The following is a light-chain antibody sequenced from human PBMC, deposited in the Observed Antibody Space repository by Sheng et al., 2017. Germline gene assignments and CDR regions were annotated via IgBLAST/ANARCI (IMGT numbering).Light chain of an antibody. Sequence: NFMLTQPHSVSGPPGKTVTISCTRSSGSIGSNFVQWYQQRPGSSPTILVFEDHRRPSGVPDRFSGSIDTSSNSASLTISGLKTEDEADYYCQSYDSYDRPVIFGGGTRLTVL. CDR2: EDH. V-gene: IGLV6-57*01. J-gene: IGLJ2*01. CDR1: SGSIGSNF. CDR3: QSYDSYDRPVI.